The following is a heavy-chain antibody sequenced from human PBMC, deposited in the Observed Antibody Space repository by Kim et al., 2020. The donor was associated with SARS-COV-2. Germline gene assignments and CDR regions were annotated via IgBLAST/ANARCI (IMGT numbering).Heavy chain of an antibody. CDR2: IWYDGSNK. D-gene: IGHD5-18*01. J-gene: IGHJ4*02. V-gene: IGHV3-33*01. Sequence: GGSLRLSCAASGFTFSSYGMHWVRQAPGKGLEWVAVIWYDGSNKYYADSVKGRFTISRDNSKNTLYLQMNSLRAEDTAVYYCAREPVTLRAPNLLDYWGQGTLVTVSS. CDR1: GFTFSSYG. CDR3: AREPVTLRAPNLLDY.